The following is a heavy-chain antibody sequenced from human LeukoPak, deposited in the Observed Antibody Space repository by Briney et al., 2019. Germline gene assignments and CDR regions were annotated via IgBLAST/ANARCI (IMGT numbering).Heavy chain of an antibody. CDR3: ATIPYYDFWSGSYYYMDV. CDR1: GFTFSSYS. V-gene: IGHV3-48*01. D-gene: IGHD3-3*01. J-gene: IGHJ6*03. CDR2: ISSSSSTI. Sequence: TGGSLRLSCAASGFTFSSYSMNWVRQAPGKGLEWVSYISSSSSTIYYADSVKGRFTISRDNAKNSLYLQMNSLRAEDTAVYYCATIPYYDFWSGSYYYMDVWGKGTTVTVSS.